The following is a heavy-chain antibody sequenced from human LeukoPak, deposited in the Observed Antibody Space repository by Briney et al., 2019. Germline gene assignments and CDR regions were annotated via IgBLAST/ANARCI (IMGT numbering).Heavy chain of an antibody. Sequence: GGSLRLSCAGSGFTFSSYWMSWVRQAPGKGLEWVASIKRDGSEEYYVDSVKGRFTISRDNAKNSVYLQMNSLRAEDTAVYYCARDLSNHDDYWGQGTLVTVSS. V-gene: IGHV3-7*01. CDR2: IKRDGSEE. J-gene: IGHJ4*02. D-gene: IGHD1-14*01. CDR3: ARDLSNHDDY. CDR1: GFTFSSYW.